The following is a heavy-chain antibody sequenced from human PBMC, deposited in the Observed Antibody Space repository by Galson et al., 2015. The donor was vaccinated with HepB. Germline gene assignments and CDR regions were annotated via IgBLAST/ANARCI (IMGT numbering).Heavy chain of an antibody. V-gene: IGHV3-7*01. CDR1: GFTFSSYW. CDR2: IKQDGSEK. Sequence: SLRLSCAASGFTFSSYWMSWVRQAPGKGLEWVANIKQDGSEKYYVDSVKGRFTISRDNAKNSLYLQMNSLRAEDTAVYYCARRVAAAAEAAMDVWGKGTTVTVSS. J-gene: IGHJ6*03. CDR3: ARRVAAAAEAAMDV. D-gene: IGHD6-13*01.